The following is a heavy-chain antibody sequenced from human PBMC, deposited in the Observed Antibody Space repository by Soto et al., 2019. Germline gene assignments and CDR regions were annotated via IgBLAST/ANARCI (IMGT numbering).Heavy chain of an antibody. V-gene: IGHV3-21*01. CDR1: GFTFSSYS. CDR3: AETEMAKTGSAVDI. Sequence: GGSLRRSCAASGFTFSSYSMNCVRQAPGKVLEWVSSISSSSSYIYYADSVKGRFTISRDNSNKSLYLQMKSLRAEDTAVYYCAETEMAKTGSAVDIWGQLKMVTVS. CDR2: ISSSSSYI. D-gene: IGHD7-27*01. J-gene: IGHJ3*02.